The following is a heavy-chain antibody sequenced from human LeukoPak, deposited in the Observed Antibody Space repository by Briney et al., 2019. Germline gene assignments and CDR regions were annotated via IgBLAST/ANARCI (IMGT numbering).Heavy chain of an antibody. J-gene: IGHJ6*04. CDR3: ARGLSYGMDV. Sequence: SETLSLTCAVYGGSFSGYYWSWIRQPPGEGLEWIGEINHSGSTNYNPSLKSRVTISVDTSKNQFSLKLSSVTDADTAAYYCARGLSYGMDVWGKGTTVTVSS. V-gene: IGHV4-34*01. CDR2: INHSGST. CDR1: GGSFSGYY.